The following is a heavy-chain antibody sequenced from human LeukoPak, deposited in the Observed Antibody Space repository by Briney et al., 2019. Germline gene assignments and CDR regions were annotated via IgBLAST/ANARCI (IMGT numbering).Heavy chain of an antibody. J-gene: IGHJ4*02. D-gene: IGHD3-10*01. CDR3: ASTTMVRRNFDY. V-gene: IGHV4-39*07. CDR2: IYYSGST. Sequence: PSETLSLTCTVSGGPISSSSYYWGWIRQPPGKRLEWIGSIYYSGSTYYNPSLKSRVTISVDKSKNQFSLKLSSVTAADTAVYYCASTTMVRRNFDYWGQGTLVTVSS. CDR1: GGPISSSSYY.